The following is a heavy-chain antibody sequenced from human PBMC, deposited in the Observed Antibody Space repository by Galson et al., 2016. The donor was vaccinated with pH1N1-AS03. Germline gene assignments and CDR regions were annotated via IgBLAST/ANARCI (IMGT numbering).Heavy chain of an antibody. V-gene: IGHV3-30*02. CDR2: IRNDETSK. CDR3: VKDRGDGGEFDH. Sequence: SLRLSCAASGFIFSSFGMHWVRQAPGRGLEWMAFIRNDETSKYYADSVRDRFTISRDISRNTLYLQMNGLTSDDTAVYYCVKDRGDGGEFDHWGQGTLVTVSS. J-gene: IGHJ4*02. CDR1: GFIFSSFG. D-gene: IGHD2-21*01.